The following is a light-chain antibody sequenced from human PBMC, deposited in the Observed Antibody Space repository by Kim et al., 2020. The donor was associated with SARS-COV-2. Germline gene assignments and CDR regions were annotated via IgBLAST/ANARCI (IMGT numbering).Light chain of an antibody. J-gene: IGLJ3*02. Sequence: SSELTQDPAVSVALGQTVMITCQGDSLRSYYASWYQQKSGQAPVLVIYGQNNRPSGIPDRFSGSSPGNTASLTITGAQAEDVADYYCNSRDSSGNHWVFGGGTKVTVL. CDR3: NSRDSSGNHWV. CDR2: GQN. CDR1: SLRSYY. V-gene: IGLV3-19*01.